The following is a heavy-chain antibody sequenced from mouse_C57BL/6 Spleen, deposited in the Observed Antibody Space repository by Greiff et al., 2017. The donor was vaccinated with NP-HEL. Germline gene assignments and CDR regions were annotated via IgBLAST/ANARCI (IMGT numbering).Heavy chain of an antibody. V-gene: IGHV3-1*01. Sequence: EVKLQESGPGMVKPSQSLSLTCTVTGYSITSGYDWHWIRHFPGNKLEWMGYISYSGSTNYNPSLKSRISITHDTSKNHFFLKLNSVTTEDTATYYCARGSFYGNYWFAYWGQGTLVTVSA. CDR3: ARGSFYGNYWFAY. CDR1: GYSITSGYD. J-gene: IGHJ3*01. CDR2: ISYSGST. D-gene: IGHD2-1*01.